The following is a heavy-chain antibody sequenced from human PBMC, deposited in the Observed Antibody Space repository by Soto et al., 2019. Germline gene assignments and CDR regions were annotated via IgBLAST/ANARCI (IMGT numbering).Heavy chain of an antibody. V-gene: IGHV3-7*03. CDR1: GFTFSGYW. D-gene: IGHD6-19*01. J-gene: IGHJ4*02. Sequence: GGSLRLSCAGSGFTFSGYWMTWVRQPPGKGLEWVASVNQDGTQKFYVDSVKGRFTISRDNAKNSLFLQMISLRAEDTAGYYCARWESSDWYLGIWGQGTLVTVSS. CDR2: VNQDGTQK. CDR3: ARWESSDWYLGI.